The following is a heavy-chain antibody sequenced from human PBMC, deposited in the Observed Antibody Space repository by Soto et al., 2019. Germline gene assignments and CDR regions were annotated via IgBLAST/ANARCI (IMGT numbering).Heavy chain of an antibody. CDR2: IVVGSGNT. D-gene: IGHD6-19*01. V-gene: IGHV1-58*01. CDR1: GFTFTSSS. J-gene: IGHJ1*01. Sequence: SVKVSCKASGFTFTSSSVQWVRQARGQRLEWIGWIVVGSGNTDYAQKFQERVTITRDMSTSTAYIELSSLRSEDTAVYYCAADHVSRVWFGPREHWGQGTLVTVSS. CDR3: AADHVSRVWFGPREH.